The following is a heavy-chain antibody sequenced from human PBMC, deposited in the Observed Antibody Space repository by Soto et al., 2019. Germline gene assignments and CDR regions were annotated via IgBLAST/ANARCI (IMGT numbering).Heavy chain of an antibody. Sequence: GESLKISCKGSGYSFTNYWISWVRQMPGKRLEWMGEIDPRDSRANYSPSFQGHVTMSTDRSNSTAYLQWSSLKASDTAMYYCARHYSSSPLMDVWGQGTTVT. D-gene: IGHD6-6*01. CDR1: GYSFTNYW. V-gene: IGHV5-10-1*01. CDR3: ARHYSSSPLMDV. J-gene: IGHJ6*02. CDR2: IDPRDSRA.